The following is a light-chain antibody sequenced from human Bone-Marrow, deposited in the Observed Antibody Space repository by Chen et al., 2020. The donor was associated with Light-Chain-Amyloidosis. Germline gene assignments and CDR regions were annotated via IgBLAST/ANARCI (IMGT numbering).Light chain of an antibody. J-gene: IGLJ1*01. Sequence: QSALTQPASVSGSPGQSITISCTGTSSDVGGDNHVSWYQQHPDKAHKLMIYEVTNRPSWVPDRFSGSKSDNTASLTISGLQTEAEADYFCSSYTITNTLVFGSGTRVTVL. CDR1: SSDVGGDNH. CDR3: SSYTITNTLV. V-gene: IGLV2-14*01. CDR2: EVT.